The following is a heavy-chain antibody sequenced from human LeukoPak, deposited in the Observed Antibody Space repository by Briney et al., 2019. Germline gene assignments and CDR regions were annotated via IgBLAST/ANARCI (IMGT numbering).Heavy chain of an antibody. Sequence: GGSLRLSCAASGVTFSSYDMTWVRQTPGKGLEWVALISRSGGTTYYADSVKGRFTISRDNSKNTLYLPMNSLRAEDTAEYYCAKRGGTESFYYYYYMDVWGKGTTVTVSS. D-gene: IGHD2-15*01. J-gene: IGHJ6*03. CDR3: AKRGGTESFYYYYYMDV. CDR1: GVTFSSYD. V-gene: IGHV3-23*01. CDR2: ISRSGGTT.